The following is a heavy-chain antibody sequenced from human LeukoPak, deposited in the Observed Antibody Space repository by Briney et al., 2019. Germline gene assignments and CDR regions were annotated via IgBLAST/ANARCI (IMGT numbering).Heavy chain of an antibody. CDR1: GFTFSTYA. CDR2: ISDDGSNK. Sequence: GGSLRLSCAASGFTFSTYAMHWVRQGPGKGLEWVAAISDDGSNKYYADSVKGRFTISRDNSKNTVYLQMNILRAEDTAVYYCAKDLENYYDSSGYVDYWGQGTLVTVSS. CDR3: AKDLENYYDSSGYVDY. V-gene: IGHV3-30*04. D-gene: IGHD3-22*01. J-gene: IGHJ4*02.